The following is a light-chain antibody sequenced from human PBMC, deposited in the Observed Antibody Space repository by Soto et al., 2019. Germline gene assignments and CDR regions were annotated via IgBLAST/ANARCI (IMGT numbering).Light chain of an antibody. CDR3: AAWDDSLSGVV. CDR1: SSNIGSNY. J-gene: IGLJ2*01. Sequence: QSVLTQPPSASGTPGQRVTISCSGSSSNIGSNYVYWYQQLPGTAPKLLLYRNNQRPSGVPARFSGATSGASASLAISGLRYEDEADYYCAAWDDSLSGVVFGGGTKVTVL. V-gene: IGLV1-47*01. CDR2: RNN.